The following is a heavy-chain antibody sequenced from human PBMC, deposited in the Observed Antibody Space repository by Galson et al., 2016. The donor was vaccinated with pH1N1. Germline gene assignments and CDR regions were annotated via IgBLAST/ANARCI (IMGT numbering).Heavy chain of an antibody. D-gene: IGHD1-26*01. CDR1: GYTFTRYY. CDR3: TRDLGRLRDY. Sequence: SVKVSCKASGYTFTRYYLHWVRQAPGQGLEWMGVLDPTGGGTTYAQKFHSRLTMTRDTSTSTFSMALSSLKSEDTAVYYCTRDLGRLRDYWGQGTLVTVSS. V-gene: IGHV1-46*01. CDR2: LDPTGGGT. J-gene: IGHJ4*02.